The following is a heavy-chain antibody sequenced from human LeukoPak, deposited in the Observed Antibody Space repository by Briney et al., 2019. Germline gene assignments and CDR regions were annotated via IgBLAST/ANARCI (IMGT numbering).Heavy chain of an antibody. Sequence: SETLSLTCAVYGGSFSGYYWSWIRQPPGKGLEWIGEINHSGSTNYNPPLKSRVTISVDTSKNQFSLKLSSVTAADPAVYYCARVVVPYYFDYWGQGTLVTVSS. V-gene: IGHV4-34*01. D-gene: IGHD2-15*01. J-gene: IGHJ4*02. CDR3: ARVVVPYYFDY. CDR1: GGSFSGYY. CDR2: INHSGST.